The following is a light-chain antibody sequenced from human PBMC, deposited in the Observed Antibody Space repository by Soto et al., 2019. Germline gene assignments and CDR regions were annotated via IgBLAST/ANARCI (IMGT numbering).Light chain of an antibody. Sequence: SYELTQPPSVSVSPGQTASITCSGDKLGDKYACWYQQKPCQSPVLVIYQDSKRPSGIPERFSGSNSGNTATLTISGTQAMDEADYYCQAWDSSKGVFGTGTKLTVL. J-gene: IGLJ1*01. V-gene: IGLV3-1*01. CDR3: QAWDSSKGV. CDR2: QDS. CDR1: KLGDKY.